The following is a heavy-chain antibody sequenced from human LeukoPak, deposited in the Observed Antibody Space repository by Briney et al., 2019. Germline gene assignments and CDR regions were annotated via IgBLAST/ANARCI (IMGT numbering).Heavy chain of an antibody. CDR2: ISGSGGST. D-gene: IGHD3-10*01. J-gene: IGHJ4*02. CDR3: ARDWFLDY. V-gene: IGHV3-23*01. CDR1: GITLSNYG. Sequence: GGSLRLSCAVSGITLSNYGMSWVRQAPGKGLEWVAGISGSGGSTSYADSVKGRFTISRDNPRNTLYLQMNSLRAEDTAVYYCARDWFLDYWGQGTLVTVSS.